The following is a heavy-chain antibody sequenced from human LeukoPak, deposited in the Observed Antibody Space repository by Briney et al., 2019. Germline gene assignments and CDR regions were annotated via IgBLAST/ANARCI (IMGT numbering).Heavy chain of an antibody. D-gene: IGHD5-18*01. J-gene: IGHJ4*02. CDR1: GFTFSSYG. CDR3: AKERLPSGYSFLTDY. V-gene: IGHV3-30*18. Sequence: GGSLRLSCAASGFTFSSYGMHWVRQAPGKGLEWVAVISYDGPNKYYADSVKGRFTISRDDSKSTLYLQMNSLRAEDTAVYYCAKERLPSGYSFLTDYWGQGTLVTVSS. CDR2: ISYDGPNK.